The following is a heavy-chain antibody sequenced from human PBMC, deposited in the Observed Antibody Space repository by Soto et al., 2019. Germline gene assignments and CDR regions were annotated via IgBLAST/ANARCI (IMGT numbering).Heavy chain of an antibody. J-gene: IGHJ5*02. CDR3: ARALPVAKGGFDP. CDR2: IKQDGSEK. V-gene: IGHV3-7*03. CDR1: AFTFSSYW. Sequence: GGSLRLSCAASAFTFSSYWMSWVRQAPGKGLEWVANIKQDGSEKYYVDSVKGRFTISRDNAKNSLYLQMNSLRAEDTAVYYCARALPVAKGGFDPWGQGTLVTVSS. D-gene: IGHD2-2*01.